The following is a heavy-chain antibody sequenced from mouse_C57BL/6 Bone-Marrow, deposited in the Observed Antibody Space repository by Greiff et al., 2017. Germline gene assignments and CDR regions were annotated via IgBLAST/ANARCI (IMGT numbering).Heavy chain of an antibody. J-gene: IGHJ4*01. V-gene: IGHV1-82*01. CDR3: ATPYGSSPPWYAMDY. CDR2: IYPGDGDT. CDR1: GYAFSSSW. D-gene: IGHD1-1*01. Sequence: VQLQQSGPELVKPGASVKISCKASGYAFSSSWMNWVKQRPGKGLEWIGRIYPGDGDTNYNGKFKGKATLTADKSSSTAYMQLSSLTSEDSAVYFCATPYGSSPPWYAMDYWGQGTSVTVSS.